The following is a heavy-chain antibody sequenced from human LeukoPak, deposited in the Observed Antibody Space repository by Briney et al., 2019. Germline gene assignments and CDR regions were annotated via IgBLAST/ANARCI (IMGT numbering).Heavy chain of an antibody. CDR3: ARELRGSSYYYYGMDV. J-gene: IGHJ6*02. CDR1: GGTFSSYA. V-gene: IGHV1-69*06. Sequence: SVKVSCKASGGTFSSYAISWVRQAPGQGLEWMGGIIPIFGTANSAQKFQGRVTITADKSTSTAYMELSSLRSEDTAVYYCARELRGSSYYYYGMDVWGQGTTVTVSS. D-gene: IGHD4-17*01. CDR2: IIPIFGTA.